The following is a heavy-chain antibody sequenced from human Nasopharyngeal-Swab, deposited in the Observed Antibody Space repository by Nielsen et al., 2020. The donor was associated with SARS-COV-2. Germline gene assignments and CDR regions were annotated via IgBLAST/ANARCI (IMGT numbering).Heavy chain of an antibody. V-gene: IGHV1-8*01. CDR3: ARAERGRIVVVITSFYYYYMDV. CDR1: GYTFTSYD. Sequence: ASVKVSCKASGYTFTSYDIKWVRQATGQGLEGMGWRNPNSGNTGYAQKFQGRVTMTRNTSISTAYMELSSLRSEDTAVYYCARAERGRIVVVITSFYYYYMDVWGKGTTVTVSS. J-gene: IGHJ6*03. CDR2: RNPNSGNT. D-gene: IGHD3-22*01.